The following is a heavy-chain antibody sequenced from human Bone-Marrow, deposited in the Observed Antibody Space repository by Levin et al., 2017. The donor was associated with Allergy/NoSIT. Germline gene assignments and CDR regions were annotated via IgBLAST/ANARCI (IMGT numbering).Heavy chain of an antibody. V-gene: IGHV3-30*18. J-gene: IGHJ4*02. CDR2: ISYNGREK. CDR1: GFIFSDYG. CDR3: AKPGWGSDHYFDS. D-gene: IGHD7-27*01. Sequence: SGGSLRLSCEASGFIFSDYGMHWVRQTPGKGLEWLAVISYNGREKQYADSVKGRFTISRDNSKNMLYLQMNSLRAEDTAVYYCAKPGWGSDHYFDSWGQGTLVAVSS.